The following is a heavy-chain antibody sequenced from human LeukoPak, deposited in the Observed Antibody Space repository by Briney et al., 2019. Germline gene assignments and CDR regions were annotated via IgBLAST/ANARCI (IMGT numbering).Heavy chain of an antibody. Sequence: ASVKVSCKASGGTFSSYAISWVRQAPGQGLEWMGGIISIFGTANYAQKFQGRVTITADESTSTAYMELSSLRSEDTAVYYCARGGYCSSTSCYARNYYYYGMDVWGQGTTVTVSS. CDR1: GGTFSSYA. CDR2: IISIFGTA. V-gene: IGHV1-69*13. J-gene: IGHJ6*02. CDR3: ARGGYCSSTSCYARNYYYYGMDV. D-gene: IGHD2-2*01.